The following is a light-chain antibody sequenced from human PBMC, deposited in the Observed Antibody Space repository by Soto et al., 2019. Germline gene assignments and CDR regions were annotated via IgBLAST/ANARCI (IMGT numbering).Light chain of an antibody. CDR2: AAS. CDR3: QQLRMYPST. CDR1: QDIAIY. Sequence: IKLTQSPSSLSASVGDRFTIXXRASQDIAIYLAWYQQKPGEAPKXVIYAASTLYGGVPSRFSGSGSGTDFALTITSLQAEDFATYYCQQLRMYPSTFGGGTKVDIK. J-gene: IGKJ4*01. V-gene: IGKV1-9*01.